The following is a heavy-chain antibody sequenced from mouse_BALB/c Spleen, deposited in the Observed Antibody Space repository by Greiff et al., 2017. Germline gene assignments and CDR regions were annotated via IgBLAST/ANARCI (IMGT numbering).Heavy chain of an antibody. Sequence: EVKLMESGPGLVKPSQSLSLTCSVTGYSITSGYYWNWIRQFPGNKLEWMGYISYDGSNNYNPSLKNRISITRDTSKNQFFLKLNSVTTEDTATYYCARDERRLPMAYWGQGTLVTVAA. V-gene: IGHV3-6*02. CDR3: ARDERRLPMAY. D-gene: IGHD2-2*01. J-gene: IGHJ3*01. CDR2: ISYDGSN. CDR1: GYSITSGYY.